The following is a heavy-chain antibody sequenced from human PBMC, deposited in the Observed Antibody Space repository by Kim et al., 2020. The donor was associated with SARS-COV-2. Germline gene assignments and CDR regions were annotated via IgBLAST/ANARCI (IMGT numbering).Heavy chain of an antibody. V-gene: IGHV3-23*01. Sequence: KGRFTISRDNSKNTLYLQMNSLRAEDTAVYYCAKDRQYYDFWSGYYYFDYWGQGTLVTVSS. J-gene: IGHJ4*02. D-gene: IGHD3-3*01. CDR3: AKDRQYYDFWSGYYYFDY.